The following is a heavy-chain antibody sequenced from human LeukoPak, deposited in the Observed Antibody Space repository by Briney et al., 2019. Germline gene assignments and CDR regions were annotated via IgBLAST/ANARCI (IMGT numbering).Heavy chain of an antibody. Sequence: SETLSLPCSVAGGSISSYYWSWIRRPPGKGLEWIGYIYTSGSTNYNPSLKSPVTISMDTSKNQFSLKLSSVTPADTAVYYCARHQSYCTSTSCYTEWFDPWGQGTLVTVSS. V-gene: IGHV4-4*09. D-gene: IGHD2-2*02. CDR2: IYTSGST. J-gene: IGHJ5*02. CDR3: ARHQSYCTSTSCYTEWFDP. CDR1: GGSISSYY.